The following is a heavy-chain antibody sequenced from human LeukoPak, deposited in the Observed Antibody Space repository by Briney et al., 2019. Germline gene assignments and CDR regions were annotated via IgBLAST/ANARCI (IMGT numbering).Heavy chain of an antibody. Sequence: GGSLRLSCAASGFTVSSNYMSWVRQAPGKGLEWVSVIYSGGSTYYADSVKGRFTISRDNSKNTLYLQMNSLRAEDTAVYYSASSGISYYYGMDVWGQGTTVTVSS. V-gene: IGHV3-66*01. J-gene: IGHJ6*02. CDR2: IYSGGST. D-gene: IGHD2-21*01. CDR3: ASSGISYYYGMDV. CDR1: GFTVSSNY.